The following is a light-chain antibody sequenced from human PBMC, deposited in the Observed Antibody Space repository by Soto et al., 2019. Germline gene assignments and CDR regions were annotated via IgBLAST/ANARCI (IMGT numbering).Light chain of an antibody. CDR2: AAS. CDR3: QQSYSTPRYT. V-gene: IGKV1-39*01. CDR1: QSISSY. J-gene: IGKJ2*01. Sequence: DIQMTQSPSSLSASVGDRVTITCRASQSISSYLNWYQQKPGKAPKLLIYAASSWQSGVPSRFSGSGSGTDLPLTISSLQPEDFATYYCQQSYSTPRYTFGQGTKLPIK.